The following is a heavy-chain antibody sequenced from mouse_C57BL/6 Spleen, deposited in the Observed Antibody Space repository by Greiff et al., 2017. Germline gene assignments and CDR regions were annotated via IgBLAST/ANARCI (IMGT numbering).Heavy chain of an antibody. CDR1: GYTFTSYT. J-gene: IGHJ4*01. V-gene: IGHV1-4*01. D-gene: IGHD1-1*01. CDR2: INPSSGYT. CDR3: APGRVTTVVDYAMDY. Sequence: VQLQQSGAELARPGASVKMSCKASGYTFTSYTMHWVKQRPGQGLEWIGYINPSSGYTKYNQKFKDKATLTADKSSSTAYMQLSSLTSEDSAVYYCAPGRVTTVVDYAMDYWGQGTSVTVSS.